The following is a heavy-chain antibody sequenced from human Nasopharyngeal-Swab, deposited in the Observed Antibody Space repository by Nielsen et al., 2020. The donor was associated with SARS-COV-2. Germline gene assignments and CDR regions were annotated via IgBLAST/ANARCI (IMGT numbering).Heavy chain of an antibody. V-gene: IGHV1-46*01. Sequence: ASVKVSCKVSGYTLTELSMHWVRQAPGQGLEWMGIINPSGGSTSYAQKFQGRVTMTRDTSTSTVYMELSSLRSEDTAVYYCARGGIVGPHGMDVWGQGTTVTVSS. D-gene: IGHD1-26*01. CDR3: ARGGIVGPHGMDV. CDR2: INPSGGST. J-gene: IGHJ6*02. CDR1: GYTLTELS.